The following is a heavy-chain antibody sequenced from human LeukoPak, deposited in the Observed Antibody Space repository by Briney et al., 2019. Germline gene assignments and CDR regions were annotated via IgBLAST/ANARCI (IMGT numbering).Heavy chain of an antibody. J-gene: IGHJ6*02. V-gene: IGHV4-59*01. CDR1: GGSISSYY. CDR2: IYYSGSH. Sequence: SETLSLTCTVSGGSISSYYWSWIRQPPGKGLEWIGYIYYSGSHNYNPSLKSRVTISVDTSKNQFSLKLSSVTAADTAVYYCARDSAAAGDYYGMDVWGQGTTVTVSS. D-gene: IGHD6-13*01. CDR3: ARDSAAAGDYYGMDV.